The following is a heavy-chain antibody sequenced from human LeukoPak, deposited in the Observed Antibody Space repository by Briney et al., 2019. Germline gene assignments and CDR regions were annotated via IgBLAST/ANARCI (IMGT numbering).Heavy chain of an antibody. CDR3: ARPYSSSWYPDYY. V-gene: IGHV3-21*01. D-gene: IGHD6-13*01. CDR2: ISSSSSYI. J-gene: IGHJ4*02. CDR1: GFTFSSYS. Sequence: PGGSLRLSCAASGFTFSSYSMNWVRQAPGKGLEWVSSISSSSSYIYYADSVKGRFTISRDNAKNSLYLQMNSLRAEDTAVYYCARPYSSSWYPDYYWGQGTLVTVSS.